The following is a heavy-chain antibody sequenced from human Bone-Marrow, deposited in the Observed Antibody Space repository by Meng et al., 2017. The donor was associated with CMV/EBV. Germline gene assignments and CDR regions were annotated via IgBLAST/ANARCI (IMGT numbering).Heavy chain of an antibody. CDR2: IKRKTDGGTT. D-gene: IGHD1-26*01. CDR1: GFSFSDAW. V-gene: IGHV3-15*01. Sequence: GGSLRLSCAASGFSFSDAWMSWVRQAPGKGLEWVGRIKRKTDGGTTEYPALVKGRFTISRDDSKHAVFLQMNSLKTEDTAVYYCTRPSPYGSYSSQVSEKTDYWGQGTLVTVSS. J-gene: IGHJ4*02. CDR3: TRPSPYGSYSSQVSEKTDY.